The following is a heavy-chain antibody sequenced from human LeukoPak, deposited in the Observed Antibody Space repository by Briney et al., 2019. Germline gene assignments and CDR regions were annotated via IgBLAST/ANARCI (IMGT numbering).Heavy chain of an antibody. V-gene: IGHV3-23*01. Sequence: PGGSLRLSCAASGFTFSSYAMSWVRQAPGKGLEWVSAISGSGGSTYYAASVKGRFTISRDNSKNTLYLQMNSLRAEDTAVYYCAKSEARRHFPATPFYYFDYWGQGTLVTVSS. CDR2: ISGSGGST. D-gene: IGHD2-15*01. CDR3: AKSEARRHFPATPFYYFDY. CDR1: GFTFSSYA. J-gene: IGHJ4*02.